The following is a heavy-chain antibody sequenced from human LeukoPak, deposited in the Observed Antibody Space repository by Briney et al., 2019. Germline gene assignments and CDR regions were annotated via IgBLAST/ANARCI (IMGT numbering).Heavy chain of an antibody. V-gene: IGHV3-30-3*01. Sequence: PGGSLRLSCAASGFTFSSCAMHWVRQAPGKGLEWVAVISYDGSNKYYADSVKGRFTISRNNSKNTLYLQMNSLRAEDTAVYYCAKGSLNDFWSGYYFDYWGQGTLVTVSS. CDR1: GFTFSSCA. CDR2: ISYDGSNK. CDR3: AKGSLNDFWSGYYFDY. D-gene: IGHD3-3*01. J-gene: IGHJ4*02.